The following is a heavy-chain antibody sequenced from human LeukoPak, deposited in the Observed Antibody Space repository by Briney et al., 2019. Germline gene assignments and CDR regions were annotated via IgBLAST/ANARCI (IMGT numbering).Heavy chain of an antibody. CDR1: GGSISSGDYY. J-gene: IGHJ3*02. CDR2: IYYSGST. V-gene: IGHV4-30-4*08. CDR3: ASIEYSSSSESVAFDI. D-gene: IGHD6-6*01. Sequence: SETLSLTRTVSGGSISSGDYYWSWIRQPPGKGLEWIGYIYYSGSTYYNPSLKSRVTISVDTSKNQFSLKLSSVTAADTAVYYCASIEYSSSSESVAFDIWGQGTMVTVSS.